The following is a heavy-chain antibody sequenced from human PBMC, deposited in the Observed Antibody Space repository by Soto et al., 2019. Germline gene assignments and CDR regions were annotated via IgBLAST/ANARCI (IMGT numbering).Heavy chain of an antibody. V-gene: IGHV3-33*01. J-gene: IGHJ6*02. Sequence: VQLVESGGGVVQPGRSLRLSCAASGFTFSSYGMHWVRQAPGKGLEWVEVIWYDGSNKYYADSVKGRFPISRDNSKNTLYLQMNSLRAEDTAVYYCARDRSGRSYYYYGMDVWGQGTTVTVSS. D-gene: IGHD3-10*01. CDR1: GFTFSSYG. CDR3: ARDRSGRSYYYYGMDV. CDR2: IWYDGSNK.